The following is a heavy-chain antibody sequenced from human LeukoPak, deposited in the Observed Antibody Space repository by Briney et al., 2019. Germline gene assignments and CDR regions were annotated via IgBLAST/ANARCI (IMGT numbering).Heavy chain of an antibody. CDR2: INHSGST. D-gene: IGHD6-6*01. V-gene: IGHV4-38-2*02. Sequence: SETLSLTCTVSGYSISSGYYWGWIRQPPGKGLEWIGEINHSGSTNYNPSLKSRVTISVDTSKNQFSLKLSSVTAADTAVYYCARASSSNAFDIWGQGTMVTVSS. CDR3: ARASSSNAFDI. CDR1: GYSISSGYY. J-gene: IGHJ3*02.